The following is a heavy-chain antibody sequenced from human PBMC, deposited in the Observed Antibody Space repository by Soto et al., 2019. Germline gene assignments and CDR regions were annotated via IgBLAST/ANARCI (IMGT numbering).Heavy chain of an antibody. CDR2: IYYSGST. V-gene: IGHV4-39*02. J-gene: IGHJ3*02. CDR1: GGSISSSSYY. D-gene: IGHD5-12*01. CDR3: ARRDFSAYDDAFDI. Sequence: QLQLQESGPGLVKPSETLSLTCSVSGGSISSSSYYWGWIRQPPGKGLEWIGSIYYSGSTYYNPSLKSRVTISVDTSKNHFSLKLSSVTAADTAVYYCARRDFSAYDDAFDIWGQGTMVTVSS.